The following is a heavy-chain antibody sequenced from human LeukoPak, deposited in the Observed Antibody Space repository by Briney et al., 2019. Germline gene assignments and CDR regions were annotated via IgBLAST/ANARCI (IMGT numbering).Heavy chain of an antibody. CDR3: ARDGRAGYCSGGSCYSDY. CDR2: IYSGGST. J-gene: IGHJ4*02. Sequence: GGSLRLSCAASGFTVSSNYMSWVRLAPGKGLEWVSVIYSGGSTYYADSVKGRFTISRDNSKNTLYLQMNSLRAEDTAVYYCARDGRAGYCSGGSCYSDYWGQGTLVTVSS. CDR1: GFTVSSNY. D-gene: IGHD2-15*01. V-gene: IGHV3-66*02.